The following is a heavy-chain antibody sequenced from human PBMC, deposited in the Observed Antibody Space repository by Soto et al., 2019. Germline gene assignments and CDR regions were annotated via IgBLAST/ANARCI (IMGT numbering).Heavy chain of an antibody. D-gene: IGHD3-22*01. CDR3: ARGGYYDTSGYYSTSYYFDY. Sequence: QVQLVESGGGVVQPGRSLRLSCEASGFTFSSYAMHWVRQAPGKGLEWVAVIWYDGSNKYYADSVKGRFTISRDTSQDTLYLQMNSLRAEDTSVYHCARGGYYDTSGYYSTSYYFDYWGQGTLVTVSS. J-gene: IGHJ4*02. CDR2: IWYDGSNK. CDR1: GFTFSSYA. V-gene: IGHV3-33*01.